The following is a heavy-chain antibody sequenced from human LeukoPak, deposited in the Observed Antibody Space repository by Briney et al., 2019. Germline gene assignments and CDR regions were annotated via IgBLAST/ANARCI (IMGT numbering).Heavy chain of an antibody. CDR3: ARVDTAPDLGYYYYYGMDV. CDR1: GGSIGSGDYY. CDR2: IYYSGST. D-gene: IGHD5-18*01. J-gene: IGHJ6*02. Sequence: PSETLSLTCTVSGGSIGSGDYYWSWIRQPPGKGLEWIGYIYYSGSTYYNPSLKSRVTISVDTSKNQFSLKLSSVTAADTAVYYCARVDTAPDLGYYYYYGMDVWGQGTTVTVSS. V-gene: IGHV4-30-4*01.